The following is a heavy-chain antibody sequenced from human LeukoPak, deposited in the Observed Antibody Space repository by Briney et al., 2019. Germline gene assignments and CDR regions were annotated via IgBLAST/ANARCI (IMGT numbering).Heavy chain of an antibody. CDR3: AREPGFDSSGYLNWFDP. CDR1: GGSISSYY. D-gene: IGHD3-22*01. CDR2: ISYSGST. Sequence: SQTLSLTCTVSGGSISSYYWSWIRQPPGKGLEWIACISYSGSTKYNPSLKSRVTISVDTSKNQLSLKLSSVTAADTAVYYCAREPGFDSSGYLNWFDPWGQGTLVTVSS. V-gene: IGHV4-59*01. J-gene: IGHJ5*02.